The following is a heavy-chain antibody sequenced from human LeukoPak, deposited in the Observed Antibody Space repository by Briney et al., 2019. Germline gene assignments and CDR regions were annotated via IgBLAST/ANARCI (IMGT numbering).Heavy chain of an antibody. J-gene: IGHJ3*02. D-gene: IGHD3-10*01. CDR3: AREAEFAAFDI. V-gene: IGHV3-30*04. CDR1: GFTFSSYA. CDR2: ISYDGSNK. Sequence: GRSLRPSCAASGFTFSSYAMHWVRQAPGKGLEWVAVISYDGSNKYYADSVKGRFTISRDNSKNTLYLQMNSLRAEDTAVYYCAREAEFAAFDIWGQGTMVTVSS.